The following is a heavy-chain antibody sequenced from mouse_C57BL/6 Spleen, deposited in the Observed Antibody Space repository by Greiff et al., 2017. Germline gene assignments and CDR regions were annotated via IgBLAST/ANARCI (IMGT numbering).Heavy chain of an antibody. CDR1: GFTFSDYG. CDR2: ISSGSSTI. CDR3: AKIYGYDEDY. D-gene: IGHD2-14*01. V-gene: IGHV5-17*01. J-gene: IGHJ2*01. Sequence: EVMLVESGGGLVKPGGSLKLSCAASGFTFSDYGMHWVRQAPEKGLEWVAYISSGSSTIYYADTVKGRFTISRDNAKNTLFLQMTSLRSEDTAMYYCAKIYGYDEDYWGQGTTLTVSS.